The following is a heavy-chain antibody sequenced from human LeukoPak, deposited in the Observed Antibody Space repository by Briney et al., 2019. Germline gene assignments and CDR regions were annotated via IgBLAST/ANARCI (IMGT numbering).Heavy chain of an antibody. Sequence: PGRSLRLSCAASGFTFSSYGMHWVRQAPGKGLEWVAVISYDGSNKYYADSVKGRFTISRDNSKNTLYLQMNSLRAEDTAVYYCANAGGSYYYGMDVWGQGTTVTVSS. J-gene: IGHJ6*02. CDR3: ANAGGSYYYGMDV. CDR1: GFTFSSYG. V-gene: IGHV3-30*18. D-gene: IGHD1-26*01. CDR2: ISYDGSNK.